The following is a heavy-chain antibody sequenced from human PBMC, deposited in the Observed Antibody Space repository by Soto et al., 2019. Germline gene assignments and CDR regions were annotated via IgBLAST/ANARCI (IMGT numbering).Heavy chain of an antibody. CDR3: AKDDSSSWYSSYYYGMDF. D-gene: IGHD6-13*01. J-gene: IGHJ6*02. CDR2: ISYDGSNK. V-gene: IGHV3-30*18. Sequence: QVQLVESGGGVVQPGRSLRLSCAASGFTFSSYGMHWVRQAPGKGLEWVAVISYDGSNKYYADSVKGRLTISRDNSKNTMDLQMNSLRAEDTAVYYCAKDDSSSWYSSYYYGMDFWGQGTTVTVSS. CDR1: GFTFSSYG.